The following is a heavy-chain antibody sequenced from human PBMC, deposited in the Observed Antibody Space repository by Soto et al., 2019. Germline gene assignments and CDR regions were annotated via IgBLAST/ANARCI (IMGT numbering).Heavy chain of an antibody. V-gene: IGHV4-59*01. CDR1: CGSISSYY. D-gene: IGHD2-2*01. CDR2: IYYSVST. J-gene: IGHJ5*02. Sequence: PSETLSLTCTVSCGSISSYYWSWIRQPPVKGLEWIGYIYYSVSTNYNPSLKSRVTISVDTSKNQFYLKLNSVTAADTAVYYCATGHQPLTTRCDPWCQGTLGTVSS. CDR3: ATGHQPLTTRCDP.